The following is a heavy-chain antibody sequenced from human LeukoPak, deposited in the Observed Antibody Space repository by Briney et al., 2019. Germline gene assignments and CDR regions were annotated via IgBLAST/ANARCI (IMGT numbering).Heavy chain of an antibody. CDR1: GYSFTSYW. D-gene: IGHD6-13*01. V-gene: IGHV5-51*01. CDR2: IYPGDSDT. CDR3: ASTSSSWYEHKYYFDY. Sequence: GESLKISCKGSGYSFTSYWIGWVRQMPGKGLEWRGIIYPGDSDTRYSPSFQGQVTISADKSISTAYLQWSSLKASDTAMYYCASTSSSWYEHKYYFDYWGQGTLVTVSS. J-gene: IGHJ4*02.